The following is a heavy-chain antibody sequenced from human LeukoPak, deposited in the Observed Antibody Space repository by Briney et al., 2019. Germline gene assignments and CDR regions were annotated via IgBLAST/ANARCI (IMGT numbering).Heavy chain of an antibody. V-gene: IGHV4-61*02. Sequence: SETLSLTCTVSGGSISSGSYYWSWIRQPAGKGLEWIGRIYTSGSTNYNPSLKSRVTISVDTSKNQFSLKLSSVTAADTAVYYCARVESSSSYFDYWGQGTLVTVSS. CDR1: GGSISSGSYY. CDR3: ARVESSSSYFDY. CDR2: IYTSGST. D-gene: IGHD6-6*01. J-gene: IGHJ4*02.